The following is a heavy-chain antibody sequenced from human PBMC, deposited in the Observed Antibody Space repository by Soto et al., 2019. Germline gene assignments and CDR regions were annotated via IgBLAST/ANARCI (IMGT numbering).Heavy chain of an antibody. CDR1: GYTFTSYG. V-gene: IGHV1-18*04. D-gene: IGHD4-17*01. J-gene: IGHJ6*02. CDR3: AREAEGFEYGDYWGNYYYYGMDV. Sequence: QVQLVQSGAEVKKPGASVKVSCKASGYTFTSYGISWVRQAPGQGLEWMGWISAYNGNTNYAQKLQGRVTMTTDTPTRTDYMGLRCLRADETVVYYCAREAEGFEYGDYWGNYYYYGMDVWGQGTTVTGSS. CDR2: ISAYNGNT.